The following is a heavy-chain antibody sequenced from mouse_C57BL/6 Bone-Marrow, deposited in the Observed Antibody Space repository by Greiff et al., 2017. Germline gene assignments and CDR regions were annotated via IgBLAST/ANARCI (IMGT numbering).Heavy chain of an antibody. D-gene: IGHD1-1*01. J-gene: IGHJ2*01. Sequence: VQLQQSGPELVKPGASVKMSCKASGYTFTDYNMHWVKQSHGKSLEWIGYLNPNNGGTSYNQKFKGKATLTVNKSSSTAYMELRSLTSEDSAVYYCAITTVVATLDFDYWGQGTTLTVSS. V-gene: IGHV1-22*01. CDR3: AITTVVATLDFDY. CDR2: LNPNNGGT. CDR1: GYTFTDYN.